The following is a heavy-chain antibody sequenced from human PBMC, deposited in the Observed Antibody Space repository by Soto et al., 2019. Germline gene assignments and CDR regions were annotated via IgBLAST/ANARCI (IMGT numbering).Heavy chain of an antibody. V-gene: IGHV3-21*01. CDR1: GFTFSTYS. D-gene: IGHD2-2*02. CDR3: AREYTAWPLAYGLDV. Sequence: KTGGSLRLSCVGSGFTFSTYSINWVRQAPGKGLEWVSSISSRSDIYYADSVKGRFTISRDNAKSSVSLQMNSLRAEDTAVYYCAREYTAWPLAYGLDVWGQGTTVTVSS. CDR2: ISSRSDI. J-gene: IGHJ6*02.